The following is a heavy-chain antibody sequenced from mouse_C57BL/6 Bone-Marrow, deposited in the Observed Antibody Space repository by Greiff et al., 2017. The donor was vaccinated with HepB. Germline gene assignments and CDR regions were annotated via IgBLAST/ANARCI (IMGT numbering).Heavy chain of an antibody. Sequence: QVQLKESGAELVRPGASVTLSCKASGYTFTDYEMHWVKQTPVHGLEWIGAIDPETGGTAYNQKFKGKAILTADKSSSTAYMELRSLTSEDSAVYYCTNDYDVGAMDYWGQGTSVTVSS. V-gene: IGHV1-15*01. CDR1: GYTFTDYE. J-gene: IGHJ4*01. CDR3: TNDYDVGAMDY. CDR2: IDPETGGT. D-gene: IGHD2-4*01.